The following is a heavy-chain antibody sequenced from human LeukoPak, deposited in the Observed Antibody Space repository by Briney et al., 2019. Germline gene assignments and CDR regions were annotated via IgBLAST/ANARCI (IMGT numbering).Heavy chain of an antibody. CDR3: ARDRIQLSGFPLMDY. D-gene: IGHD5-18*01. CDR1: GGTFSSYA. V-gene: IGHV1-69*01. J-gene: IGHJ4*02. Sequence: ASVKVSCKASGGTFSSYAISWGRQAPGQELKWMGGIIPIFGTANYAQKFQGRVTITADESTSTAYMELSSLRSEDTAVYYCARDRIQLSGFPLMDYWGQGTLVTVSS. CDR2: IIPIFGTA.